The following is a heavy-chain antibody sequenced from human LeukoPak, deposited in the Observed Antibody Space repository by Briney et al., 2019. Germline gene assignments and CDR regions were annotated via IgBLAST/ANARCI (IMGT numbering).Heavy chain of an antibody. D-gene: IGHD3-22*01. Sequence: GRSLRLSCAASGFTFSSYGMHWVRQAPGKGLEWVAVIWYDGSSKYYADSVKGRFTISRDNSKNTLYLQMNSLRAEDTAVYYCARSYYYDSSGYFDYWGQGTLVTVSS. CDR1: GFTFSSYG. J-gene: IGHJ4*02. CDR3: ARSYYYDSSGYFDY. V-gene: IGHV3-33*01. CDR2: IWYDGSSK.